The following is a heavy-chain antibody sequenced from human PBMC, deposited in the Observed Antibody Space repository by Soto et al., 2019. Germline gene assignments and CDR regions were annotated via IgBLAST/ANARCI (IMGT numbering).Heavy chain of an antibody. CDR2: TYYTGST. Sequence: SETLSLTCSVSGGSMNDVTHYWAWIRQPPGKGLEWIATTYYTGSTHYNSSLKSRATISVVTSQNQFSLELTSVTAADTAVYHCASARYFGVDVWGHGTTVTVSS. J-gene: IGHJ6*02. CDR3: ASARYFGVDV. V-gene: IGHV4-39*01. D-gene: IGHD5-18*01. CDR1: GGSMNDVTHY.